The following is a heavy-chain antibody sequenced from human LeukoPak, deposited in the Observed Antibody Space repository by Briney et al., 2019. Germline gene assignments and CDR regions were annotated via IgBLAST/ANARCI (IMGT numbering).Heavy chain of an antibody. Sequence: GGSLRLSCAASGFTFSSYGMHWVRQAPGKGLEWVAVIWYDGSNKYYADSVKGRFTISRDNSKNTLYLQMNGLRAEDTAVYYCARTPDAYYYDSSGYSFGYWGQGTLVTVSS. V-gene: IGHV3-33*01. D-gene: IGHD3-22*01. J-gene: IGHJ4*02. CDR1: GFTFSSYG. CDR3: ARTPDAYYYDSSGYSFGY. CDR2: IWYDGSNK.